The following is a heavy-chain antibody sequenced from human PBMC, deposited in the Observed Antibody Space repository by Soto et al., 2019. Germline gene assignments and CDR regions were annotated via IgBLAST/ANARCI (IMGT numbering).Heavy chain of an antibody. CDR1: GGTFSSYA. Sequence: VASVKVSCKASGGTFSSYAISWVRQAPGQGLEWMGGIIPIFGTANYAQKFQGRVTITADESTSTAYMELSSLRSEDTAVYYCARAPHYYDSSDYNWFDPWGQGTLVTVSS. D-gene: IGHD3-22*01. J-gene: IGHJ5*02. V-gene: IGHV1-69*13. CDR3: ARAPHYYDSSDYNWFDP. CDR2: IIPIFGTA.